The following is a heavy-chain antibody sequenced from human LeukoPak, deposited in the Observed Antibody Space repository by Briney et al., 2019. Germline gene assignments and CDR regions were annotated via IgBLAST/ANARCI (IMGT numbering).Heavy chain of an antibody. Sequence: ASVKVSCKASGGTFSSYAISWVRQAPGQGLEWIGGIIPIFGTANYAQKFQGRVTITADESTSTAYMELSSLRSEDTAVYYCARSSSGYYYYYYMDVWGKGTTVTVSS. J-gene: IGHJ6*03. D-gene: IGHD6-19*01. CDR3: ARSSSGYYYYYYMDV. CDR1: GGTFSSYA. CDR2: IIPIFGTA. V-gene: IGHV1-69*13.